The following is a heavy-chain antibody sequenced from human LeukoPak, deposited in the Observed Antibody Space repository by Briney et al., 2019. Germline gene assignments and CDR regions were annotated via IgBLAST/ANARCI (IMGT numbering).Heavy chain of an antibody. Sequence: RSLRLSCTASGFTFGDYAMSWFRQAPGKGLEWVGFIRSKAYGGTTEYAASVKGRFTISRDDSKSIAYLQMNSLRTEDTAVYYCTRAGVVPAHNFDYWGQGTLVTVSS. CDR2: IRSKAYGGTT. CDR1: GFTFGDYA. J-gene: IGHJ4*02. V-gene: IGHV3-49*03. CDR3: TRAGVVPAHNFDY. D-gene: IGHD2-2*01.